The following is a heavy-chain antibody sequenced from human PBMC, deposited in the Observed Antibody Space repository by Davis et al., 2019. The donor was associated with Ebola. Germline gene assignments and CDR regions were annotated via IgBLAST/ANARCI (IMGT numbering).Heavy chain of an antibody. D-gene: IGHD6-19*01. CDR2: ITPFNGNT. CDR3: ASGIAVAGNRAGDAFDI. CDR1: GYTFTYRY. Sequence: SVKVSCKASGYTFTYRYPHWVRQAPRQALEWMGWITPFNGNTNYAQKFQDRVTITRDRSMSTAYMELSSLRSEDTAMYYCASGIAVAGNRAGDAFDIWGQGTMVTVSS. J-gene: IGHJ3*02. V-gene: IGHV1-45*03.